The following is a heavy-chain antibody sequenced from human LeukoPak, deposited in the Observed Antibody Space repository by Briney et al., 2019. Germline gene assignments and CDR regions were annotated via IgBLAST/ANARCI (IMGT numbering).Heavy chain of an antibody. D-gene: IGHD1-26*01. Sequence: ASVKVSCKASGYTFTTYWIQWVRQAPGQGLEWVALINPNDGSTTYAHKFQGRVTMTRDTSTSTVYMDLSRLTSEDTAVYYCAKGGKWDVTPFDYWGQGTLVTVSS. CDR1: GYTFTTYW. CDR3: AKGGKWDVTPFDY. CDR2: INPNDGST. J-gene: IGHJ4*02. V-gene: IGHV1-46*01.